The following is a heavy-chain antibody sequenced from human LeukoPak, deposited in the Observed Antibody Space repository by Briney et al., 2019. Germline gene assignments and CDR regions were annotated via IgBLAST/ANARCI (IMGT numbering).Heavy chain of an antibody. CDR1: GFTFSSYW. CDR2: INSDGSST. J-gene: IGHJ4*02. CDR3: ARGGIAAADIFDY. D-gene: IGHD6-13*01. V-gene: IGHV3-74*01. Sequence: GGSLRLSCAASGFTFSSYWMHWVRQAPGKGLVWVSRINSDGSSTSYADSVKGRFTISRDNAKNTLYLQMNSLRAEDTAVYYCARGGIAAADIFDYWGQGTLVTASS.